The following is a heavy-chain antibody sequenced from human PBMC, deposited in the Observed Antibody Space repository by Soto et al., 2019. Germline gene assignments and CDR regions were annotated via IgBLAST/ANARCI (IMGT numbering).Heavy chain of an antibody. D-gene: IGHD2-21*01. CDR2: IYYSGST. CDR1: GGSISSGDYY. J-gene: IGHJ5*02. CDR3: ARAPIAIVVASKTWFDP. V-gene: IGHV4-30-4*01. Sequence: SETLSLTCTVSGGSISSGDYYWSWIRQPPGKGLEWIGYIYYSGSTYYNPSLKSRVTISVDTSKNQFSLKLSSVTAADTAVYYCARAPIAIVVASKTWFDPWGQGTLVTVYS.